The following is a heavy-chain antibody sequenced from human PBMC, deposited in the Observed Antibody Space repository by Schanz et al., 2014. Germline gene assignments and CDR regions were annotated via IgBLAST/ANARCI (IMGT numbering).Heavy chain of an antibody. CDR2: INLSGGST. CDR1: GGTFSSYT. CDR3: ARGRSRVQERNFAY. V-gene: IGHV1-46*03. Sequence: QVQLVQSGAEVKKPGSSVKVSCTASGGTFSSYTISWIRQAPGQGLEWMGIINLSGGSTNNAQKFQGRLTMTRDTSTSTVCRELSTLQSADTAVYYWARGRSRVQERNFAYWGQGRLVTVSS. J-gene: IGHJ4*02. D-gene: IGHD3-10*01.